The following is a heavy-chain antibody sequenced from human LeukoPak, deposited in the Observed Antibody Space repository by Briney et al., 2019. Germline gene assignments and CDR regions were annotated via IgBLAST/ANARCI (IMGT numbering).Heavy chain of an antibody. V-gene: IGHV4-39*01. J-gene: IGHJ5*02. CDR3: ASRAGTMVRGVIIAGWFDP. D-gene: IGHD3-10*01. Sequence: SETLSLTCTVSGGSISSSSYYWGWVRQPPGKGLEWGGSIYYSGSTYYNPSLKSRVTISVDTSKNQFSLKLSSVTAADTAVYYCASRAGTMVRGVIIAGWFDPWGQGTLVTVSS. CDR2: IYYSGST. CDR1: GGSISSSSYY.